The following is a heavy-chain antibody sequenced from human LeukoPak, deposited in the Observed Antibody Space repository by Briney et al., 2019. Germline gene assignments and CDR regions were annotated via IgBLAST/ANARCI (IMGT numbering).Heavy chain of an antibody. V-gene: IGHV3-74*01. CDR1: GFTFSNYW. Sequence: GGSLRLSCAASGFTFSNYWMHWVRQTPGEGLVCVSLIKGDGSSTTYADSVKGRFTISRDNAKNTVYLLMNSLRAEDTAVYYCARGNYHAMDVWGQGTTVTVSS. CDR3: ARGNYHAMDV. CDR2: IKGDGSST. J-gene: IGHJ6*02.